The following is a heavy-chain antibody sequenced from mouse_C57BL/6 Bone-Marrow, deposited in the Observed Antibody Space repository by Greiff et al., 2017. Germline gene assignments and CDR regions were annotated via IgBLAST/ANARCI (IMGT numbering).Heavy chain of an antibody. J-gene: IGHJ4*01. CDR3: ARGNYAMDY. CDR1: GYTFTSYT. CDR2: INPSSGYT. Sequence: QVQLQQSGAELARPGASVKMSCKASGYTFTSYTMHWVKQRPGQGLEWIGYINPSSGYTKYTQKFKDKATLTADKSSSTAYMQLSSLTSEDSAVYYCARGNYAMDYWGQGTLVTVSA. V-gene: IGHV1-4*01.